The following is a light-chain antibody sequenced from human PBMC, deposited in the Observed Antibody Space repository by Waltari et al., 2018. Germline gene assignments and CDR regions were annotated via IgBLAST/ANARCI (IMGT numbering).Light chain of an antibody. CDR3: QAWDNTTPV. CDR1: KLGDKY. CDR2: QDN. J-gene: IGLJ1*01. V-gene: IGLV3-1*01. Sequence: SYELTQPPSVSVSPGQTASITCSGDKLGDKYACWYQQKPGQSPVLFIYQDNKRPSGSPERCSGSKSGNTATLTISGAHALDEADYYCQAWDNTTPVFGTATKVTVL.